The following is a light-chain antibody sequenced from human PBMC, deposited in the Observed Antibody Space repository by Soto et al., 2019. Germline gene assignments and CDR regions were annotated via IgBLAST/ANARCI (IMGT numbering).Light chain of an antibody. V-gene: IGKV3-20*01. CDR1: QSVSSSY. CDR2: GAS. CDR3: QQYGSSRLA. J-gene: IGKJ4*02. Sequence: EIVLTQSPGTLSLSPGERATLSCRASQSVSSSYLAWYQQKPGQAPRLLIYGASSRATGIPDRFSGSGSGTDFTLTISRLEPEDFAVYYCQQYGSSRLAFGGGTXVDIK.